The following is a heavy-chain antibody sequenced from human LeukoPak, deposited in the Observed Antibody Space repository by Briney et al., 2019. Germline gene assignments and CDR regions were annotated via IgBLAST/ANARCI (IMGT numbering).Heavy chain of an antibody. CDR3: ASVYSSSENWFDP. D-gene: IGHD6-13*01. CDR1: GGTFSSYA. V-gene: IGHV1-69*13. Sequence: ASVKVSCKASGGTFSSYAISWVRQAPGQGLEWMGGIIPIFGTANYAQKFQGRVTITADESTSTAYMELSSLRSEDTAVYYCASVYSSSENWFDPWGQGTLVTVSS. J-gene: IGHJ5*02. CDR2: IIPIFGTA.